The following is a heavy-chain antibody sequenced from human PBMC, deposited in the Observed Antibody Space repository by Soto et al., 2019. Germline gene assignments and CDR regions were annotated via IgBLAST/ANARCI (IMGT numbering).Heavy chain of an antibody. CDR3: AREYLSGYSYGYFDY. D-gene: IGHD5-18*01. CDR2: IYYSGST. CDR1: GGSISSGGYY. J-gene: IGHJ4*02. V-gene: IGHV4-31*03. Sequence: SETLSLTCTVSGGSISSGGYYWSWIRQHPGKGLEWIGYIYYSGSTYYNPSLKSRVTISVDTSKNQFSLKLSSVTAADTAVYYCAREYLSGYSYGYFDYWGQGTLVTVSS.